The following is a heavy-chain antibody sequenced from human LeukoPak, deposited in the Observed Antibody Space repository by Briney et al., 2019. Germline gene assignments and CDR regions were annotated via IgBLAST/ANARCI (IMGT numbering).Heavy chain of an antibody. CDR1: GGSISSYY. CDR3: ARGTGTFDY. Sequence: SETLSLTCTVSGGSISSYYWSWIRQPPGKGLEWIGYIYYSGSTNYNPSLKSRVTISVDTSKNQFSLQLNSVTPEGTAVYYCARGTGTFDYWGQGTLVTVSS. J-gene: IGHJ4*02. V-gene: IGHV4-59*12. D-gene: IGHD3-10*01. CDR2: IYYSGST.